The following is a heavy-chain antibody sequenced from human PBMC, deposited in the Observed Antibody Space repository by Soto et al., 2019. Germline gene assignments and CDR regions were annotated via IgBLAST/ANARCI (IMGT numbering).Heavy chain of an antibody. CDR1: GFTVSSNY. D-gene: IGHD3-22*01. CDR2: IYSGGST. CDR3: AREVRGYYDSRGYYGMDV. V-gene: IGHV3-53*04. Sequence: EVQLVESGGGLVQPGGSLRLSCAASGFTVSSNYMSWVRQAPGKGLEWVSVIYSGGSTYYADSVKGRFTISRHNSKNTLYLQMNSLRAEDTAVYYCAREVRGYYDSRGYYGMDVWGQGTTVTVSS. J-gene: IGHJ6*02.